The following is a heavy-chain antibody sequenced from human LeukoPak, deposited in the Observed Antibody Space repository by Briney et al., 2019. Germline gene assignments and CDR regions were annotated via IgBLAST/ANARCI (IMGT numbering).Heavy chain of an antibody. CDR2: IYYTGRT. Sequence: SETLSLTCTVSGGSISTNLYYWGWIRQSPGKGLEWIANIYYTGRTYYNPSLKSRVTISLDTSKNQFSLKLSSVTAADTAAYYCARDETRYGIDVWGQGTTVTVSS. J-gene: IGHJ6*02. V-gene: IGHV4-39*07. CDR3: ARDETRYGIDV. CDR1: GGSISTNLYY.